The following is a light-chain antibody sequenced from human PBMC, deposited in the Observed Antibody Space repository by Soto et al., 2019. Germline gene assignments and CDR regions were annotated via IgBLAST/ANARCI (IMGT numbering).Light chain of an antibody. CDR3: QQYNNWFLRT. J-gene: IGKJ4*02. Sequence: EIVMTQSPATLSVSPGERATLSCRASQSVSSNLAWYQQKPGQAPRLLIYGASNRATGIPGRFSRSGSGTEFTLTISSLQFEDFAVSYCQQYNNWFLRTFGGGTNVEIK. CDR2: GAS. V-gene: IGKV3-15*01. CDR1: QSVSSN.